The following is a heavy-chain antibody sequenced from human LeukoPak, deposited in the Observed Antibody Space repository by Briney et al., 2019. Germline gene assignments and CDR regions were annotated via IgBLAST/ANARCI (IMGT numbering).Heavy chain of an antibody. D-gene: IGHD6-13*01. Sequence: ASVKVSCKASGYTFTGYYMHWVRQAPGQGIEWMGWINPNSGGTNYAQKFQGRVTMTRDTSISTAYMELSRLRSDGTAVYYCARQDISWCVDPWGQGTLVTVSS. CDR3: ARQDISWCVDP. CDR2: INPNSGGT. J-gene: IGHJ5*02. V-gene: IGHV1-2*02. CDR1: GYTFTGYY.